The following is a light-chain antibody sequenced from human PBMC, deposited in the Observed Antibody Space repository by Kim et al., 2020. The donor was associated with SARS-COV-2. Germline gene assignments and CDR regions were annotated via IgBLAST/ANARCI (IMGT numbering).Light chain of an antibody. Sequence: EIVMTQSQATLSVSPGERATLSCRVSQSVSSNLAWYQQKPGQAPRLLIYGASTRATGIPARFSGSGSGTEFTLTISSLQSEDFAVYYCQQYNNWPPLTFGGGTKVDIK. CDR1: QSVSSN. V-gene: IGKV3-15*01. CDR3: QQYNNWPPLT. CDR2: GAS. J-gene: IGKJ4*01.